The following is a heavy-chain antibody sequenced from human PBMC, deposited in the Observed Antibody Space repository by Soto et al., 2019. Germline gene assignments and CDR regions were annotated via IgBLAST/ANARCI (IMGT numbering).Heavy chain of an antibody. D-gene: IGHD4-4*01. Sequence: PGESLKISCKGSGYTFTDYWIGWVRQLPGKGLEWMGIIYPGDSDTSYSPSFQCHVTITVDKSTSTAYLQWNTLKASDTAMYYCARNISNFRYYYYDMDVWGQGAKVTVSS. CDR2: IYPGDSDT. J-gene: IGHJ6*02. V-gene: IGHV5-51*01. CDR1: GYTFTDYW. CDR3: ARNISNFRYYYYDMDV.